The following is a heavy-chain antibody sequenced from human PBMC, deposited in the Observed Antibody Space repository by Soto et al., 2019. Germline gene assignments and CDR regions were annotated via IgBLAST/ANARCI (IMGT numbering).Heavy chain of an antibody. CDR2: IYYNDDR. Sequence: QITLQESGPTLVKPTQTLTLTCTFSGFSFTTAGVAVGWIRQTPGGALEGLTLIYYNDDRPFSPSPETRLTIAEDNSRNQVPLSLTNVDPGDKATYICARMDAGYEIIDVDFWGQGIPVTVSS. CDR3: ARMDAGYEIIDVDF. D-gene: IGHD5-12*01. V-gene: IGHV2-5*01. CDR1: GFSFTTAGVA. J-gene: IGHJ4*02.